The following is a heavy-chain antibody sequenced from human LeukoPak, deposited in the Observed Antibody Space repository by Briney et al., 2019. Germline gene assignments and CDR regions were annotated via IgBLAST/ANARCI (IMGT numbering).Heavy chain of an antibody. CDR2: IYHSGST. J-gene: IGHJ4*02. CDR1: GYSISSGYY. V-gene: IGHV4-38-2*02. D-gene: IGHD4-17*01. CDR3: ARVYGDYYYFDY. Sequence: ASETLSLTCTVSGYSISSGYYWGWIRQPPGKGLEWIGSIYHSGSTYYNPSLKSRVTISVDTSKNQFSLKLSSVTAADTAVYYCARVYGDYYYFDYWGQGTLVTVSS.